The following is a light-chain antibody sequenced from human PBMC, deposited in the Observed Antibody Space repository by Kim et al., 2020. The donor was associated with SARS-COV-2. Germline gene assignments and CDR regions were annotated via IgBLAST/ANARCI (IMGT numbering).Light chain of an antibody. V-gene: IGLV4-60*03. CDR3: ETWTVTLMV. CDR2: LEGSGSY. J-gene: IGLJ2*01. Sequence: QLVLTQSSSASASLGSSVKLTCTLSSGHSSYIIAWHQQQPGKAPRYLMKLEGSGSYNKGSGVPDRFSGSSSGADRYLTISNLQSEDEADYYCETWTVTLMVFGGGTQLTVL. CDR1: SGHSSYI.